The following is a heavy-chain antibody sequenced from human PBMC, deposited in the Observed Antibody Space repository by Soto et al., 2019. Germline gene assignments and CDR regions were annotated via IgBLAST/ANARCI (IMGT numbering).Heavy chain of an antibody. CDR1: RGTFNNXV. Sequence: QVQLVQSGAEVKNPGSSVKVSCKAVRGTFNNXVXXXXXXXXXXGLEWMGGIVPQYGKIYIAQKFQGTVTIAADDSSNTAYXXLTSLXXXXXXXXXXXXXXXXXXXGYPXGVFDIWGQGTMVTVSA. V-gene: IGHV1-69*01. CDR2: IVPQYGKI. D-gene: IGHD5-12*01. J-gene: IGHJ3*02. CDR3: XXXXXXXXXGYPXGVFDI.